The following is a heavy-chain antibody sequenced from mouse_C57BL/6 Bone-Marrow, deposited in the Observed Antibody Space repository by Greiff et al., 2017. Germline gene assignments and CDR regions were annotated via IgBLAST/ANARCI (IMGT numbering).Heavy chain of an antibody. V-gene: IGHV1-26*01. CDR2: INPNNGCT. CDR3: ARADTTGVSNWYFDF. J-gene: IGHJ1*03. CDR1: GYTFTDYY. Sequence: EVQLQQSGPELVKPGASVKISCKASGYTFTDYYMNWVKQSPGKSLEWIGDINPNNGCTSYNQKFKGKATLTLEKSSSTAYMELRSLTSEHSAVYYWARADTTGVSNWYFDFWGTGTTVTVSS. D-gene: IGHD1-1*01.